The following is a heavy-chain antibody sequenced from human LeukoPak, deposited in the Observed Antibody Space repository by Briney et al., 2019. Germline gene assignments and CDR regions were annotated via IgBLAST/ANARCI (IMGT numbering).Heavy chain of an antibody. Sequence: ASVKVSCKASGGTFSSYAISWVRQATGQGLEWMGWMNPNSGNTGYAQKFQGRVTMTRNTSISTAYTELSSLRSEDTAVYYCASQVSRFDGAFDIWGQGTMVTVSS. CDR1: GGTFSSYA. D-gene: IGHD3-3*01. J-gene: IGHJ3*02. V-gene: IGHV1-8*02. CDR2: MNPNSGNT. CDR3: ASQVSRFDGAFDI.